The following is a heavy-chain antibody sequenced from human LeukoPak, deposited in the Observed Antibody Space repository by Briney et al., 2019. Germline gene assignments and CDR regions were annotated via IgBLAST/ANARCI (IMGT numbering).Heavy chain of an antibody. CDR2: INSDGSYT. CDR3: ATELRESGASSRNAFDI. V-gene: IGHV3-74*01. Sequence: PGGSLRLSCTASGFTFSPYWMHWVRQAPGKGLVGVSLINSDGSYTGFADSVKGRFTISRDNAQSTLYLQMNSLRVEDTAVYYCATELRESGASSRNAFDIWGQGTVVSVSS. D-gene: IGHD2-15*01. J-gene: IGHJ3*02. CDR1: GFTFSPYW.